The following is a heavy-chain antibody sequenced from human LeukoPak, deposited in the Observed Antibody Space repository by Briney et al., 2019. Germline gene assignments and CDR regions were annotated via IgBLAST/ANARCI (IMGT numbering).Heavy chain of an antibody. CDR3: ARGRLLWFGESTYYMDV. D-gene: IGHD3-10*01. CDR1: GFTFSSYW. Sequence: PGGSLRLSXAASGFTFSSYWMHWLRQALGKGLVWVSRINSDGSSTSYAESVKGRFTISRDNAKNTLYLQMNSLRAEDTAVYYCARGRLLWFGESTYYMDVWGKGTTVTVSS. J-gene: IGHJ6*03. V-gene: IGHV3-74*01. CDR2: INSDGSST.